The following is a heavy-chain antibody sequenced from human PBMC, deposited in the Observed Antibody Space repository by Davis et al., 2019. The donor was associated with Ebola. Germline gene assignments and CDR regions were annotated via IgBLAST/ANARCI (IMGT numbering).Heavy chain of an antibody. CDR3: ARHPHLAILEWLWRFDP. Sequence: SETLSLTSTVSGGSISSSSYYWGWIRQPPGKGLEWLGSIYYSGSTYYNPPLKSRVTISVDTSKNQFSLKLSSVTAADTAVYYCARHPHLAILEWLWRFDPWGQGTLVTVSS. J-gene: IGHJ5*02. CDR2: IYYSGST. D-gene: IGHD3-3*01. V-gene: IGHV4-39*01. CDR1: GGSISSSSYY.